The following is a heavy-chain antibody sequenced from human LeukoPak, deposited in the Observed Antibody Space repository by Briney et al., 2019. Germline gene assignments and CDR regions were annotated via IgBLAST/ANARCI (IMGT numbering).Heavy chain of an antibody. V-gene: IGHV1-2*02. J-gene: IGHJ4*02. D-gene: IGHD2-2*01. CDR1: GYTFTGYY. CDR3: ARARYCSSTSYKCPMKY. Sequence: ASVKVSCKASGYTFTGYYVHWVRQAPGQGLEWMGWINPNSGGTNYAQKFQGRVTMTRDTSISTAYMELSRLRSDDTAVYYCARARYCSSTSYKCPMKYWGQGTLVTVSS. CDR2: INPNSGGT.